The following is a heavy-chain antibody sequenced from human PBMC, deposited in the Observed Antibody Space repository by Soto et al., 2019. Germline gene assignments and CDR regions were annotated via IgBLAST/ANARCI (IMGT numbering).Heavy chain of an antibody. Sequence: SETLSLTCTVSGGSISSGGYYWSWIRQHPGKGLEWIGYIYYSGSTYYNPSLKSRVTISVDTSKNQFSLKLSSVTAADTAVYYCARDFGGSYYYYMDVWGKGTTATVSS. CDR1: GGSISSGGYY. D-gene: IGHD3-3*01. V-gene: IGHV4-31*03. J-gene: IGHJ6*03. CDR2: IYYSGST. CDR3: ARDFGGSYYYYMDV.